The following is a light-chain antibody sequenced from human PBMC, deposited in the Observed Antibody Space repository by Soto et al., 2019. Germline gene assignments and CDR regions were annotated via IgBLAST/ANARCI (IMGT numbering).Light chain of an antibody. CDR2: GAS. CDR1: HSISSTY. V-gene: IGKV3-20*01. CDR3: QQYGSSPLT. Sequence: EIVLTQSPGTLSLSPGERATLSCRASHSISSTYLARYQQKPGQAPRVLIYGASSRATGIPDRVSGSGSGTDYTRTIARLEPEDFAIYYCQQYGSSPLTFGGGTRVESK. J-gene: IGKJ4*01.